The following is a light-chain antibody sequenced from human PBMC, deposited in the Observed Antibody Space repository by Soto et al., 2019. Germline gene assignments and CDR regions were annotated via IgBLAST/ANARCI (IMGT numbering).Light chain of an antibody. CDR2: EAT. V-gene: IGLV2-8*01. Sequence: QSVLTQPPSASGSPGQSVTISCTGTSSDVGGYNYVSWYQQHPGKAPQLMIYEATKRPSGVSDRFSGSKSGNTASLTVSGLQAEDAADYYCNSYAGSNNVVFGGGTKLTVL. J-gene: IGLJ2*01. CDR3: NSYAGSNNVV. CDR1: SSDVGGYNY.